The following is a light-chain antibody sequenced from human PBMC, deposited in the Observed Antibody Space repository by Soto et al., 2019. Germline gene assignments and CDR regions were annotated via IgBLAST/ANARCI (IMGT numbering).Light chain of an antibody. Sequence: DIVLTQSPVSSPVTLGQPASISCRSSQILVHSDGNTYLSWLHQRPGQSPRLLIYKVFNRFSGVPDRFSGSGAVTYFTLKISRVEAEDVGIYYCMQATNLLSFGGVTKVEIK. V-gene: IGKV2-24*01. CDR1: QILVHSDGNTY. CDR3: MQATNLLS. J-gene: IGKJ4*01. CDR2: KVF.